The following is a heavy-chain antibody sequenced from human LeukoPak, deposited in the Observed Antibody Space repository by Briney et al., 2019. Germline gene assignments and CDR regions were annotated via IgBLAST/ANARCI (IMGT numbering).Heavy chain of an antibody. CDR2: IFYSGTT. J-gene: IGHJ6*02. CDR3: AGAAGVYYYYGMDV. V-gene: IGHV4-59*01. Sequence: PSENLSLTCTVSGGSISSYYWSWIRQPPGKGLEWIGYIFYSGTTNYNPSPKSRVTISVDTSKNQFSLKLSSVTAADTAVYYCAGAAGVYYYYGMDVWGQGTTVTVSS. D-gene: IGHD2-8*01. CDR1: GGSISSYY.